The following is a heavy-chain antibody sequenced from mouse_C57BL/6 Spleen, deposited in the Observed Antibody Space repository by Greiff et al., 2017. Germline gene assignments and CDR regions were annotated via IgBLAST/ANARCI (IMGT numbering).Heavy chain of an antibody. CDR2: IDPANGTT. CDR1: GFNIKNPY. V-gene: IGHV14-3*01. D-gene: IGHD4-1*02. Sequence: EVQLQESVAELVRPGASVKLSCTASGFNIKNPYMHWVKQRPEQGLEWIGTIDPANGTTKYAPKFQGKATITADTSSNTAYLQLRSLTSEDTAIYYCATQLGGGDYWGQGTSVTVSS. CDR3: ATQLGGGDY. J-gene: IGHJ4*01.